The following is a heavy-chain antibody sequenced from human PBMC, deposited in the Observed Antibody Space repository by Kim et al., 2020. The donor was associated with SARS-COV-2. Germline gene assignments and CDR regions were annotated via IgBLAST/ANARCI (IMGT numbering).Heavy chain of an antibody. J-gene: IGHJ4*02. CDR2: IIPIFGTA. CDR3: ARGPQLEGESPPFDY. Sequence: SVKVSCKASGGTFSSYAISWVRQAPGQGLEWMGGIIPIFGTANYAQKFQGRVTITADESTSTAYMELSSLRSEDTAVYYCARGPQLEGESPPFDYWGQGTLVTVSS. V-gene: IGHV1-69*13. CDR1: GGTFSSYA. D-gene: IGHD3-10*01.